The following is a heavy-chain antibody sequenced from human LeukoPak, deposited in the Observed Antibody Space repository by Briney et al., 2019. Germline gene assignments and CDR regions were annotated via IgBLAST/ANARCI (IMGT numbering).Heavy chain of an antibody. V-gene: IGHV3-33*01. CDR3: ASARGPYDILTGYHDY. Sequence: GGSLRLSCAAYGFTFSTYGMHWVRQAPGKGLEWVAVIWYDGSNKYYADSVKGRFTISRDNSKNTLYLQMNSLRAEDTAVYYCASARGPYDILTGYHDYWGQGTLVTVSS. CDR1: GFTFSTYG. D-gene: IGHD3-9*01. J-gene: IGHJ4*02. CDR2: IWYDGSNK.